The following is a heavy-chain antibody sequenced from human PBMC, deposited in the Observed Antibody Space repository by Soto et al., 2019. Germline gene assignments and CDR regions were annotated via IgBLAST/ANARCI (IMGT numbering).Heavy chain of an antibody. V-gene: IGHV4-4*02. Sequence: TSETLSLTCVVSGDSISSTHWWTWVRQTPGTGLEWIGEVYHTGSTKYNPSLKNRVTISLDKSNNQFSLNLKSLTAADTAVYYCARRYGSCFDYWGQGTLVTVS. CDR3: ARRYGSCFDY. D-gene: IGHD5-18*01. CDR1: GDSISSTHW. J-gene: IGHJ4*02. CDR2: VYHTGST.